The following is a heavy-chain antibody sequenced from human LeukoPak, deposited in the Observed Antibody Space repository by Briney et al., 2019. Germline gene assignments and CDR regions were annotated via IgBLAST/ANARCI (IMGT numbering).Heavy chain of an antibody. CDR3: ARGDYYYYMDV. CDR2: INHSGST. J-gene: IGHJ6*03. CDR1: GGSFSGYY. Sequence: SETLSLTCAVYGGSFSGYYWSWIRQPPGKGLEWIGEINHSGSTNYNLSLKSRVTISVDTSKNQFSLKLSSVTAADTAVYYCARGDYYYYMDVWGKGTTVTVSS. V-gene: IGHV4-34*01.